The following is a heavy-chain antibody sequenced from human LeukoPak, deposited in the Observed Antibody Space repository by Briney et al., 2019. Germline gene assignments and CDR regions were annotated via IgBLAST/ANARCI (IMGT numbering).Heavy chain of an antibody. D-gene: IGHD5-12*01. J-gene: IGHJ4*02. Sequence: PGGSLRLSCAASGFTFSSYWMSWVRQAPGKGLEWVANIKQDGSEKYYVDSVKGRFTISRDNAKNSLYLQINSLRAEDTAVYYCAREDYVDIVATTLGYWGQRTLVTVSS. CDR3: AREDYVDIVATTLGY. CDR1: GFTFSSYW. CDR2: IKQDGSEK. V-gene: IGHV3-7*01.